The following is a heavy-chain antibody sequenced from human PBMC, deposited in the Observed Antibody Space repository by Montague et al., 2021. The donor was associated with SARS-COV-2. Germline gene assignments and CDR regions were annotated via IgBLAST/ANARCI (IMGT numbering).Heavy chain of an antibody. D-gene: IGHD2-2*01. CDR2: IFPTGST. Sequence: SETLSLTCSVSGDSISNYYWTWIRQPPGGGLEWIGYIFPTGSTKXNPSVKSRVTMSIDTSKNQFSLILTSVTAADTAVYYCARDPSRAFCDDDSCYSENWFDPWGQGTLVTVSS. CDR1: GDSISNYY. CDR3: ARDPSRAFCDDDSCYSENWFDP. V-gene: IGHV4-4*08. J-gene: IGHJ5*02.